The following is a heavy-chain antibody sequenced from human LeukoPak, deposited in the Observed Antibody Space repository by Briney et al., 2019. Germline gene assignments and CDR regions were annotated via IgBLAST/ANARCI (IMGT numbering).Heavy chain of an antibody. CDR2: ISSSSSTI. V-gene: IGHV3-48*02. D-gene: IGHD4-17*01. Sequence: GGPLILSCAASGCTFSSYSVNWVRQARGKGLEWVSYISSSSSTIYYADSVKGRFTISRDNAKNSLYLQMNSLRDEDTAVYYCASAPLNGDYFDYWGQGTLVTVSS. CDR3: ASAPLNGDYFDY. J-gene: IGHJ4*02. CDR1: GCTFSSYS.